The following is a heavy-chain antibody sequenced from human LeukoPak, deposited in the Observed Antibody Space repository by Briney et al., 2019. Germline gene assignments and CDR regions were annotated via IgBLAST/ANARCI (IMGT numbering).Heavy chain of an antibody. D-gene: IGHD5-12*01. CDR3: ARDKAWAFRWLGNWFDP. V-gene: IGHV1-18*01. CDR2: ISAYNGNT. CDR1: GYTFTSYG. J-gene: IGHJ5*02. Sequence: GASVKVSCKASGYTFTSYGISWVRQAPGQGLEWMGWISAYNGNTNYAQKLQGRVTMTTDTSTSTAYMELRSLRSDDTAVYYCARDKAWAFRWLGNWFDPWGQGALVTVSS.